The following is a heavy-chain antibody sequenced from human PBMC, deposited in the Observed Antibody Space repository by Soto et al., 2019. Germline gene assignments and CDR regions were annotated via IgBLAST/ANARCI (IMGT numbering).Heavy chain of an antibody. CDR1: GFTFSSYW. CDR2: IKQDGSEK. J-gene: IGHJ6*02. Sequence: GGSLRLSCAASGFTFSSYWMSWVRQAPGKGLEWVANIKQDGSEKYYVDSVKGRFTISRDNAKNSLYLQMNSLRAEDTAVYYCARGFSGMAISGEDVWGQGTTVTVSS. V-gene: IGHV3-7*04. CDR3: ARGFSGMAISGEDV. D-gene: IGHD6-13*01.